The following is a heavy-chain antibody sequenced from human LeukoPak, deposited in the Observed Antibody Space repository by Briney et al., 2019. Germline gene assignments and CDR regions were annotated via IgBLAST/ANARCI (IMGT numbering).Heavy chain of an antibody. D-gene: IGHD5-12*01. CDR1: GFTFSSYW. J-gene: IGHJ6*02. Sequence: PGGSLRLSCAASGFTFSSYWMSWVRQAPGKGLEWVANIKQDGSEKYYVDSVKGRFTISRDNAKNSLYLQMNSLRAEDTAVYYCARGGYAYYYGMDVWGQGTTVTVSS. V-gene: IGHV3-7*01. CDR2: IKQDGSEK. CDR3: ARGGYAYYYGMDV.